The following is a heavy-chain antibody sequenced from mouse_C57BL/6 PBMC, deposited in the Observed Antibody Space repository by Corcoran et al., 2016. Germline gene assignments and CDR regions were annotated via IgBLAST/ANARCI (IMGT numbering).Heavy chain of an antibody. D-gene: IGHD2-3*01. CDR1: GYTFTDYY. Sequence: EVQLQQSGPVLVKPGASVKMSCKASGYTFTDYYMNWVKQSHGKSLEWIGVINPYNGGTSYNQKFKGKATLTVDKSPSTAYMELNSLTSEDSAVYYCARRGLLEFAYWGQGTLVTVSA. CDR3: ARRGLLEFAY. V-gene: IGHV1-19*01. J-gene: IGHJ3*01. CDR2: INPYNGGT.